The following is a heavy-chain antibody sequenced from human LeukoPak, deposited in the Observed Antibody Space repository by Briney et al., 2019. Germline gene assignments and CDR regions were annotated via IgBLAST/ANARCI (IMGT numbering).Heavy chain of an antibody. Sequence: PSETLSLTCTVSDGSISSYYWSWIRQPAGEGLEWIGRFYTSGTTTYPPTLRSQVTIPVATSKNQSSRQLSSVTAADTAVYYCARGLYDSTGYPKEYFYDMDVWGKGATGVVSS. D-gene: IGHD3-22*01. CDR3: ARGLYDSTGYPKEYFYDMDV. V-gene: IGHV4-4*07. J-gene: IGHJ6*03. CDR1: DGSISSYY. CDR2: FYTSGTT.